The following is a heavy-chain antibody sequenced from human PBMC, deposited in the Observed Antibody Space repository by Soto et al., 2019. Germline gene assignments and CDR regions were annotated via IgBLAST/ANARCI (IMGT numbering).Heavy chain of an antibody. Sequence: QVRLQESGPGLVKPSETLSLSCLVSGDSVGNGPYYWSWIRQSPGEGLEWIAYIYYSGSTNVNPSLESRVNISIDMSKNPLFLELRSVTAADAAVYFCARVGSSCHSGGCYYYYGLGVWGQGTTVAISS. J-gene: IGHJ6*02. D-gene: IGHD1-26*01. CDR3: ARVGSSCHSGGCYYYYGLGV. CDR1: GDSVGNGPYY. V-gene: IGHV4-61*01. CDR2: IYYSGST.